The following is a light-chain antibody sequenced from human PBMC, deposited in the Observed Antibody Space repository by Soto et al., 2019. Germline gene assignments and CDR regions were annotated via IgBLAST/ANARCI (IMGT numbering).Light chain of an antibody. CDR3: CSYAGSSTFEE. Sequence: QSVLTQPASVSGSPGQSITISCTGTSSDVGTYNLVSWYQQHPGKAPKLMIYEGSKRPSGVSNRFSGSKSGNTASLTISGLQAEDEADYYCCSYAGSSTFEEFGGGTQLTVL. V-gene: IGLV2-23*03. CDR1: SSDVGTYNL. J-gene: IGLJ2*01. CDR2: EGS.